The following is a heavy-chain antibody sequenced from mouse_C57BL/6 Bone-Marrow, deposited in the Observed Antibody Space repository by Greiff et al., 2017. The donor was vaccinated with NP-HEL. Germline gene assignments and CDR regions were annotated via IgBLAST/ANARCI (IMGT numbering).Heavy chain of an antibody. CDR1: GISITTGNYR. Sequence: EVQGVESGPGLVKPSQTVFLTCTVTGISITTGNYRWSWIRQFPGNKLEWIGYIYYSGTITYNPSLTSRTTITRDTPKNQFFLEMNSLTAEDTATYYCARSYDYDGDYYAMDYWGQGTSVTVSS. CDR2: IYYSGTI. J-gene: IGHJ4*01. D-gene: IGHD2-4*01. V-gene: IGHV3-5*01. CDR3: ARSYDYDGDYYAMDY.